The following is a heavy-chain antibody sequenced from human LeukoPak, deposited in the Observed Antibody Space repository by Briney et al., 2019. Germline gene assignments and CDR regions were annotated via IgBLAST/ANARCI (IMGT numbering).Heavy chain of an antibody. J-gene: IGHJ4*02. D-gene: IGHD2-2*01. CDR2: INLNSGGT. CDR1: GYTFTGYY. Sequence: ASVKVSCKASGYTFTGYYMHWVRQAPGQGLEWMGWINLNSGGTNYAQKFQGRVTMTRDTSISTAYMELSRLRSDDTAVYYCARDQGQLLWPDYRGQGTLVTVSS. V-gene: IGHV1-2*02. CDR3: ARDQGQLLWPDY.